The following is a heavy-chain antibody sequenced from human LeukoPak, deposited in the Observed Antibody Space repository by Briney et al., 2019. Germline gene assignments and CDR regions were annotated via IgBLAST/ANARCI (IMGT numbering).Heavy chain of an antibody. CDR1: GYSFTTYW. J-gene: IGHJ6*02. CDR2: IYPGDSDT. V-gene: IGHV5-51*01. Sequence: GESLQISCKGSGYSFTTYWIGWVRQMPGKGVEWMGIIYPGDSDTRYSPSFQGQVTISVDKSISTAYLQWSSLKASDTAMYYCARRKSSPKDGMDVWGQGTTVTVSS. CDR3: ARRKSSPKDGMDV.